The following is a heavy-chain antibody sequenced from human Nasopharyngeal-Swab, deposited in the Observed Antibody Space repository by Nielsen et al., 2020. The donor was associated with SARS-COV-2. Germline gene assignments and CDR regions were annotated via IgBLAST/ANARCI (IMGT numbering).Heavy chain of an antibody. D-gene: IGHD2-2*01. CDR3: AKGGYCSSTSCKDFFDY. V-gene: IGHV3-23*01. CDR2: ISGSGGST. Sequence: WIRQPPGKGLEWVSGISGSGGSTSYADSVKGRFTISRDNSKNTPYVQMNSLRAEGTAVYYCAKGGYCSSTSCKDFFDYWGQGTLVTVSS. J-gene: IGHJ4*02.